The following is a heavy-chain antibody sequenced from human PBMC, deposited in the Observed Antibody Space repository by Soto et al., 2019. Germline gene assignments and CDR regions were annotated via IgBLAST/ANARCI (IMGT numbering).Heavy chain of an antibody. CDR1: GFTFSNYA. Sequence: EVLLLDSGGGLVQPGGSLRLSCAASGFTFSNYAMTWVRQAPGKGPEWISTVNNGGGGTYYADAVKGGFTISRDKSKNPLYLQVSSLRAEATAVYYCAKERLGRGIDYWGQGILVTVSS. D-gene: IGHD3-10*01. J-gene: IGHJ4*02. CDR2: VNNGGGGT. CDR3: AKERLGRGIDY. V-gene: IGHV3-23*01.